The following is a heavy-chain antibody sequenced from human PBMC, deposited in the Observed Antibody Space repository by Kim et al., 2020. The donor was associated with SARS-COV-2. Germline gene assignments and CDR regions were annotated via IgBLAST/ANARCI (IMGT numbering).Heavy chain of an antibody. Sequence: LSLTCAASGFTFSSYSMNWVRQAPGKGLEWVSSISSSSSYIYYADSVKGRFTISRDNAKNSLYLQMNSLRAEDTAVYYCARTRDSGWSYFDYWGQGTLVTVSS. CDR3: ARTRDSGWSYFDY. CDR1: GFTFSSYS. V-gene: IGHV3-21*01. CDR2: ISSSSSYI. J-gene: IGHJ4*02. D-gene: IGHD6-19*01.